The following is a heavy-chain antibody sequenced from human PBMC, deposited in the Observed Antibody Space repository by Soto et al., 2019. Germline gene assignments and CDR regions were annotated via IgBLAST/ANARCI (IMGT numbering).Heavy chain of an antibody. V-gene: IGHV1-18*01. CDR3: ARSKQQRHFDY. J-gene: IGHJ4*02. Sequence: SEKVSCKAACYTFTSCGIICVRQAPGQGLEWMGWISAYNGNTNYAQKLQGRVTMTTDTSTSTAYMELRSLRSDDTAVYYCARSKQQRHFDYWGQGTLVTVSS. CDR2: ISAYNGNT. D-gene: IGHD6-13*01. CDR1: CYTFTSCG.